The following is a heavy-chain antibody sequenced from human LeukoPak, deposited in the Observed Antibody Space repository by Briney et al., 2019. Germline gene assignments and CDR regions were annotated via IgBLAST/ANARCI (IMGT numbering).Heavy chain of an antibody. CDR1: GCTFTGSF. V-gene: IGHV1-2*02. CDR2: INSNTGGT. Sequence: ASVKVSCKASGCTFTGSFMHWVRQAPGQGLEWMGWINSNTGGTKFAQKFQGRVTMTRDTSISTAYMELSRLRSDDTAVYYCARADPVGYWGQGTQVTVSS. J-gene: IGHJ4*02. CDR3: ARADPVGY.